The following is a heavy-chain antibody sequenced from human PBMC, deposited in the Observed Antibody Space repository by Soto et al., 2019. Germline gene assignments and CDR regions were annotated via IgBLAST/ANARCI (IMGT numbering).Heavy chain of an antibody. J-gene: IGHJ4*02. CDR1: GFTFTDHY. D-gene: IGHD1-7*01. CDR3: ARGELARQFDY. Sequence: PGGSLRLSCVASGFTFTDHYMDWVRQAPGKGLEWVGRIKNKANDYITEFAASVKGRFSISRDDSQNSLSLQMNRLETEDTAVYYCARGELARQFDYWGPGTQVTVSS. CDR2: IKNKANDYIT. V-gene: IGHV3-72*01.